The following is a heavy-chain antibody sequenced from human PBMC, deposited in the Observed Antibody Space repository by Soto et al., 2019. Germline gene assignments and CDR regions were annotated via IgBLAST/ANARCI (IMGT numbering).Heavy chain of an antibody. CDR3: ARGWRQQLVRTMYYFDD. CDR2: INHSGSN. CDR1: GGSFSGYY. D-gene: IGHD6-6*01. V-gene: IGHV4-34*01. Sequence: QVQLQQWGAGLLKPSETLSLTCAVYGGSFSGYYWSWIRQPPGKGLEWIGEINHSGSNSYNPSLKNRVTISVDRSKNPFSLKMSSVTAADTAVYYCARGWRQQLVRTMYYFDDWGQGTLVTVSS. J-gene: IGHJ4*02.